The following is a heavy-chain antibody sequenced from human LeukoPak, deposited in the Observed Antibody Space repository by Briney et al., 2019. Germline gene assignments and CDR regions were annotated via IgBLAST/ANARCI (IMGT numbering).Heavy chain of an antibody. V-gene: IGHV3-9*01. Sequence: GGSLRLSCAASGFTFSSYAMHWVRQAPGKGLEWVSGISWNSGSIGYADSVKGRFTISRDNAKNSLYLQMNSLRAEDTALYYCAKDSSVTMVRGAIDYWGQGTLVTVSS. CDR1: GFTFSSYA. CDR2: ISWNSGSI. J-gene: IGHJ4*02. CDR3: AKDSSVTMVRGAIDY. D-gene: IGHD3-10*01.